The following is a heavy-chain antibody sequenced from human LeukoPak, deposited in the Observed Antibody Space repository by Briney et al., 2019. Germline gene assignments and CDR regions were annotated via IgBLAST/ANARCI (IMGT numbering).Heavy chain of an antibody. D-gene: IGHD2-15*01. CDR2: ITNSGTT. J-gene: IGHJ6*02. Sequence: SVNLSLNCAVYGVSFTGYYWSWLRPPPGKGLEWSGVITNSGTTNYNPYLKSGVTMTADTSTNKFYLKLSAVTAADTALYYCDRGGRLECSGVSCYGTPENSYHELDIWGQGTTVTVSS. CDR3: DRGGRLECSGVSCYGTPENSYHELDI. CDR1: GVSFTGYY. V-gene: IGHV4-34*01.